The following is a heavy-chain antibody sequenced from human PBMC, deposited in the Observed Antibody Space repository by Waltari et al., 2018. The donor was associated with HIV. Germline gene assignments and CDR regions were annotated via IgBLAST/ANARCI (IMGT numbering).Heavy chain of an antibody. Sequence: QVQLQESGPGLMKPSETLSLTCTVSGGSITSYYWSWIRQPPGKGLEWIGYIYYSGSTNYNPSLKSRVTISVDTSKNQFSLNVTSVTAADTAVYYCARGPTRYYFDNWGQGTLVTVSS. CDR2: IYYSGST. CDR1: GGSITSYY. V-gene: IGHV4-59*01. D-gene: IGHD2-2*01. CDR3: ARGPTRYYFDN. J-gene: IGHJ4*02.